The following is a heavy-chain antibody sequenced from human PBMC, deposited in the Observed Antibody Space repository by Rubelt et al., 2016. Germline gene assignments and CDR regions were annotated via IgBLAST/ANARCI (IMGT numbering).Heavy chain of an antibody. D-gene: IGHD6-19*01. Sequence: QVQLVQSGAEVKKPGASVKVSCKASGYTFTGYYMHWVRQAPGQGLEWMGRINPNSGGTNFAQKFQGRVTMTRDTSITTADMGLSRLRSDDTAVFYCARESSSGWYIDYWGQGTLVTVSS. J-gene: IGHJ4*02. CDR1: GYTFTGYY. CDR2: INPNSGGT. CDR3: ARESSSGWYIDY. V-gene: IGHV1-2*06.